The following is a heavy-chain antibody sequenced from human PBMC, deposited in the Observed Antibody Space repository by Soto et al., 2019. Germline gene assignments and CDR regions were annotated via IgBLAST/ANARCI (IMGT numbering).Heavy chain of an antibody. V-gene: IGHV3-48*03. CDR2: ISSSGSTI. D-gene: IGHD3-22*01. CDR3: ARALYDSSGYYYWFDP. CDR1: GFTFSSYE. J-gene: IGHJ5*02. Sequence: GGSLRLSCAASGFTFSSYEMNWVRQAPGKGLEWVSYISSSGSTIYYADSVKGRFTISRDNAKNSLYLQMNSLRAEDTAVYYCARALYDSSGYYYWFDPWGQGTLVTVS.